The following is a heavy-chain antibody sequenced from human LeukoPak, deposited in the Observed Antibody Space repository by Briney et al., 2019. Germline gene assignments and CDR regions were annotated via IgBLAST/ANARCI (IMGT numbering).Heavy chain of an antibody. D-gene: IGHD6-19*01. V-gene: IGHV4-34*01. CDR2: INHSGST. Sequence: KPSETLSLTCAVYGGSFSGYYWSWIRQPPGKGLEWIGEINHSGSTNYNPSLKSRVTISVDTSKNQFSLKLSSVTAADTAVYYCARHRGSGWPASHYYGMDVWGQGTTVTVSS. CDR3: ARHRGSGWPASHYYGMDV. J-gene: IGHJ6*02. CDR1: GGSFSGYY.